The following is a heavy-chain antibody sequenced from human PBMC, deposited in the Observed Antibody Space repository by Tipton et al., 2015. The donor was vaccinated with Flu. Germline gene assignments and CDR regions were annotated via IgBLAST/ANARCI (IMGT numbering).Heavy chain of an antibody. J-gene: IGHJ4*02. CDR1: GFTFSSYS. D-gene: IGHD3-22*01. Sequence: GSLRLSCAASGFTFSSYSMNWVRQAPGKGLEWVSYISSSSSTIYYADSVKGRFTISRDNAKNSLYLQMNSLRAEDTAVYYCARGRTYYYDSTLDYWGQGTLVTVSS. CDR3: ARGRTYYYDSTLDY. CDR2: ISSSSSTI. V-gene: IGHV3-48*04.